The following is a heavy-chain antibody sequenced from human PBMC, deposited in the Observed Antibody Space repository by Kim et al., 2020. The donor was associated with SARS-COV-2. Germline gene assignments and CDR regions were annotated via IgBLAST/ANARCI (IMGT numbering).Heavy chain of an antibody. Sequence: GGSLRLSCVAYGFIFNNYWMSWVRQAPGKGLEWVANMKPDGNEKYYVDSVKGRFTISRDNAKNSVYLQMNNLRSEDTAVYYCTRGRVPSYWGQGTLVTVSS. J-gene: IGHJ4*02. V-gene: IGHV3-7*01. CDR2: MKPDGNEK. CDR1: GFIFNNYW. CDR3: TRGRVPSY.